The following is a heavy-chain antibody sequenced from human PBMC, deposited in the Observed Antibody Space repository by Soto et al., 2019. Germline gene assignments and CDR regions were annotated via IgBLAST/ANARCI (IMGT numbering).Heavy chain of an antibody. D-gene: IGHD2-21*01. CDR3: ARGRRCASDCAFYI. CDR1: GGSFSGYF. CDR2: INHSGRT. Sequence: QVQLQQWGAGLLKPSETLSLTCGVYGGSFSGYFWNWIRQPPGKELEWIGEINHSGRTNYTPSVKRRFTISAETCKFQFPLITACVAGAATAIYYCARGRRCASDCAFYIWGQGTMVIVSS. V-gene: IGHV4-34*01. J-gene: IGHJ3*02.